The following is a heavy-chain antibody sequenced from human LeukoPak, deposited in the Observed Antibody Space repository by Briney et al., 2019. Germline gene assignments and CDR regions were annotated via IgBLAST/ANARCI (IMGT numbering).Heavy chain of an antibody. Sequence: ASVKVSCKASGGTFSSYAISWVRQAPGQGLEWMGGIIPIFGTANNAQKFQGRVTITADESTSTAYMELSSLRSEDTAVYYCARGQGSIAVAGTWWFDPWGQGTLVTVSS. J-gene: IGHJ5*02. CDR3: ARGQGSIAVAGTWWFDP. D-gene: IGHD6-19*01. CDR1: GGTFSSYA. CDR2: IIPIFGTA. V-gene: IGHV1-69*13.